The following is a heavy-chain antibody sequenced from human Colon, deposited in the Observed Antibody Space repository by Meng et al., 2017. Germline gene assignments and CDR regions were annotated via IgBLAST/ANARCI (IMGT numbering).Heavy chain of an antibody. Sequence: EHLVEAGGGVVQPGRSLRLSCAASGFTFSTYGMHWVRQTPGKGLEWVAIIWHDGSNKYYADSVKGRFTISRDNSQNTLYLQMDSLRVEDTAVYYCARGATPTNFDSWGQGTLVTVSS. CDR2: IWHDGSNK. V-gene: IGHV3-33*01. CDR3: ARGATPTNFDS. D-gene: IGHD1-26*01. CDR1: GFTFSTYG. J-gene: IGHJ4*02.